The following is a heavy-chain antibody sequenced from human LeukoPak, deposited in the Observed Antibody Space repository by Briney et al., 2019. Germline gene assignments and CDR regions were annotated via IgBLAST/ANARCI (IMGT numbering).Heavy chain of an antibody. J-gene: IGHJ5*02. CDR3: ASHYDFWSGYSGQAGASGFDP. CDR2: INPNSGGT. Sequence: ASVKVSCKASGYTFTGYYMHWVRQAPGQGLEWMGWINPNSGGTNYAQKFQGRVTMTRDTSISTAYMELSRLRSDDTAVYYCASHYDFWSGYSGQAGASGFDPWGQGTLVTVSS. V-gene: IGHV1-2*02. CDR1: GYTFTGYY. D-gene: IGHD3-3*01.